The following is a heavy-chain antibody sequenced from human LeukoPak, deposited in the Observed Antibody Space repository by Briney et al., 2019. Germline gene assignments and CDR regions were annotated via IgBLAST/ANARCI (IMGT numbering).Heavy chain of an antibody. CDR1: GFTFDDYA. D-gene: IGHD4-17*01. Sequence: PGGSLRLSCAASGFTFDDYAMHWVRQAPGKGLEWVSGISWNSGSIGYADSVKGRFTISRDNAKNSLYLQTNSLRAEDMALYYCAKDIVTTVTQGYFQHWGQGTLVTVSS. CDR2: ISWNSGSI. CDR3: AKDIVTTVTQGYFQH. V-gene: IGHV3-9*03. J-gene: IGHJ1*01.